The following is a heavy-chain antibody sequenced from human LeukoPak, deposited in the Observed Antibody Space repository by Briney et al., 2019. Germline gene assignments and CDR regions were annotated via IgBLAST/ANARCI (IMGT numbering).Heavy chain of an antibody. CDR3: AKTDRREKRYYYYYMDV. CDR1: GFTFSTYG. D-gene: IGHD5-24*01. CDR2: ISGSGGST. Sequence: GGSLRLSCAASGFTFSTYGMSWVRQAPGKGLEWVSAISGSGGSTYYADSVKGRFTISRDNSKNTLYLQMNSLRAEDTAVYYCAKTDRREKRYYYYYMDVWGKGTTVTVSS. J-gene: IGHJ6*03. V-gene: IGHV3-23*01.